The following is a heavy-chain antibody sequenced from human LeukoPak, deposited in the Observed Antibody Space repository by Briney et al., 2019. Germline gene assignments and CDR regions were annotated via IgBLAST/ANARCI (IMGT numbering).Heavy chain of an antibody. Sequence: ASVKVSCKASGYTFTSYAMNWVRQAPGQGLEWMGWINTNTGNPTYAQGFTGRFVFSLDTSVSTAYLQISSLKAEDTVVYYCARENDYGDYSLAFDIWGQGTMVTVSS. V-gene: IGHV7-4-1*02. CDR2: INTNTGNP. J-gene: IGHJ3*02. CDR3: ARENDYGDYSLAFDI. D-gene: IGHD4-17*01. CDR1: GYTFTSYA.